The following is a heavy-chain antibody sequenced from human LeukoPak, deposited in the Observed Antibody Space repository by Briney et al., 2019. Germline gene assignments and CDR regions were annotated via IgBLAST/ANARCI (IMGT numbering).Heavy chain of an antibody. CDR2: ISGSGANT. V-gene: IGHV3-23*01. CDR1: GFTFSSYA. Sequence: PGGSLRLSCAASGFTFSSYAMGWVRQAPGKGLEWVSAISGSGANTYYADSVKGRFTISRDDSKNTLSLQMNTLRTDDTAVYYCAKGRALEVEAAFNYWGQGTVVTVSS. J-gene: IGHJ4*02. D-gene: IGHD2-15*01. CDR3: AKGRALEVEAAFNY.